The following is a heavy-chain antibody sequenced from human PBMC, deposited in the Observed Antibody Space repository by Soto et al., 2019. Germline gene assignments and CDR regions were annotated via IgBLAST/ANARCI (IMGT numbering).Heavy chain of an antibody. Sequence: PSQTLSLTCAISGDSVSSNSAAWNWIRRSPSRGLEWLGRTYYRSKWYNDYAVSVKSRITINPDTSKNQFSLQLNSVTPEDTAVYYCARAGEEVVPAAIAYYYYGMDVWGQGTTVTVSS. CDR1: GDSVSSNSAA. J-gene: IGHJ6*02. D-gene: IGHD2-2*01. V-gene: IGHV6-1*01. CDR2: TYYRSKWYN. CDR3: ARAGEEVVPAAIAYYYYGMDV.